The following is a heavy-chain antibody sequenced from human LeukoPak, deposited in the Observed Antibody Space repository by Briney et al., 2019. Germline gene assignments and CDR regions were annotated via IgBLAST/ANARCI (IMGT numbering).Heavy chain of an antibody. CDR1: GFSFSDHY. Sequence: PGGSLRLSCAASGFSFSDHYMSWVRQAPGKGLEWVSAISGSGGSTYYADSVKGRFTISRDNSKNTLYLQMNSLRAEDTAVYYCAKLDGDYAGWFDPWGQGTLVTVSS. CDR3: AKLDGDYAGWFDP. V-gene: IGHV3-23*01. CDR2: ISGSGGST. J-gene: IGHJ5*02. D-gene: IGHD4-17*01.